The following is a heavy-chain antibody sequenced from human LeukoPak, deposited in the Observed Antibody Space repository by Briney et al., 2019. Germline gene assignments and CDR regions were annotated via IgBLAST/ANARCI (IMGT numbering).Heavy chain of an antibody. CDR3: ARLYGSSDFDL. CDR1: GGSISSYY. J-gene: IGHJ2*01. Sequence: SETLSLTCTVSGGSISSYYWSWIRQPPGKGLEWIGYIYYSGSTSYNPSLKSRVTISVDTSENQFSLKLSSVTAADTAVYYCARLYGSSDFDLWGRGTLVTVSS. V-gene: IGHV4-59*12. D-gene: IGHD6-6*01. CDR2: IYYSGST.